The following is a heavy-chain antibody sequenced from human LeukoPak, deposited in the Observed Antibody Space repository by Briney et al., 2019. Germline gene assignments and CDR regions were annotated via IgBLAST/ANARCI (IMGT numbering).Heavy chain of an antibody. CDR1: GGSISNYY. J-gene: IGHJ4*02. Sequence: SETLSLTCSVSGGSISNYYWNWLRQPTGKGLEWIGRIYASGSTNYNPSLKSRVTISMDKSKNHFSLNLKSVTAADTAFYYCARDFYGDDGHHPFDYWGQGIQVTVSS. D-gene: IGHD2/OR15-2a*01. V-gene: IGHV4-4*07. CDR3: ARDFYGDDGHHPFDY. CDR2: IYASGST.